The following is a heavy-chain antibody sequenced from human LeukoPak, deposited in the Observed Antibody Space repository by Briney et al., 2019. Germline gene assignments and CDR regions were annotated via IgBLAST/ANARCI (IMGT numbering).Heavy chain of an antibody. CDR3: AMVSDGY. CDR2: ISYDGSNK. CDR1: GFTFSSYG. Sequence: PGGSLRLFCAASGFTFSSYGMHWVRQASGKGLEWVAVISYDGSNKYYADSVKGRFTISRDNSKNTLYLQMNSLRAEDTAVYYCAMVSDGYWGQGTLVTVSS. V-gene: IGHV3-30*03. D-gene: IGHD3-10*01. J-gene: IGHJ4*02.